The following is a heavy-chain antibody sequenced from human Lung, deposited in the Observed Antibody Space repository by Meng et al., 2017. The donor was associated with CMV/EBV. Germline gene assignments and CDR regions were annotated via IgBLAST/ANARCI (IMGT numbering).Heavy chain of an antibody. Sequence: QVPPQESGPGRVKPSQALALACSDSGGSTSSGRYYWSWFRQAAGNALEWIGRIYTSRSTTYNPYLKSRVTISVDTSKNQFSLKLSSVTAADTAVYYCASSMATITFAFDYWGQGTLVTVSS. J-gene: IGHJ4*02. CDR2: IYTSRST. D-gene: IGHD5-24*01. CDR1: GGSTSSGRYY. CDR3: ASSMATITFAFDY. V-gene: IGHV4-61*02.